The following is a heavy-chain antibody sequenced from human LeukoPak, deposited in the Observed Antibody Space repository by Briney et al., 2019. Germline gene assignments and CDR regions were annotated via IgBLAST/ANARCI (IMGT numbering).Heavy chain of an antibody. V-gene: IGHV1-69*05. CDR2: IIPIFGTA. CDR3: AGDSTLLRHAFDI. CDR1: GGTFSSYA. Sequence: SVKVSCKASGGTFSSYAISWVRQAPGQGLEWMGRIIPIFGTANYAQKFQGRVTITTDESTSTAYMELSSLRSEDTAVYYCAGDSTLLRHAFDIWGQGTMVTVSS. J-gene: IGHJ3*02.